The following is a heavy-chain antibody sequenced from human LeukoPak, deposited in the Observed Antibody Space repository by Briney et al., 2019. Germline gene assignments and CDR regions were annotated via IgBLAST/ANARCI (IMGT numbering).Heavy chain of an antibody. CDR1: GGSISSYY. J-gene: IGHJ4*02. Sequence: SETLSLTCTVSGGSISSYYWSWIRQPPGKGLEWIGYIYYSGSTNHNPSLKSRVTISVDTSKNQFSLKLSSVTAADTAVYYCARHGKFSSSSPPFDYWGQGTLVTVSS. D-gene: IGHD6-6*01. V-gene: IGHV4-59*08. CDR2: IYYSGST. CDR3: ARHGKFSSSSPPFDY.